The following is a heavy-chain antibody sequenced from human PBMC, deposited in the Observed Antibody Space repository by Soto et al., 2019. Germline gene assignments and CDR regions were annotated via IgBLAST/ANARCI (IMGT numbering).Heavy chain of an antibody. Sequence: QLQLQESGPGLVKPSETLSLTCTVSGGSISSSSYYWGWIRQPPGKGLEWIGSIYYSGSTYYNPSLKSRVTLYVDTSNHQFSLKVSSVPAADTAAYYCARLAGYTTDLEYWGQGTLVTVSS. D-gene: IGHD3-16*02. CDR1: GGSISSSSYY. CDR2: IYYSGST. V-gene: IGHV4-39*01. J-gene: IGHJ4*02. CDR3: ARLAGYTTDLEY.